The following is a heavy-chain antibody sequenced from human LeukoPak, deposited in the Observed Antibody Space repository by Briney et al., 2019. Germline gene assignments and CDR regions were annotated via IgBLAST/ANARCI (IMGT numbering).Heavy chain of an antibody. D-gene: IGHD3-3*01. J-gene: IGHJ3*02. CDR3: ARDGAWAIFGVVSRNDAFDI. CDR2: ISGSGTST. CDR1: AFTFSSYA. V-gene: IGHV3-23*01. Sequence: GGSLRLSCAASAFTFSSYAMSWVRQAPGKGLEWVSGISGSGTSTYYADSVKGRFTISRDNAKNSLYLQMNSLRAEDTAVYYCARDGAWAIFGVVSRNDAFDIWGQGTMVTVSS.